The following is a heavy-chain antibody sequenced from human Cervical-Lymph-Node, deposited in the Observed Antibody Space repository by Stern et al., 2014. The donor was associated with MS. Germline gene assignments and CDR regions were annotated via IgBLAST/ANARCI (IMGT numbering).Heavy chain of an antibody. Sequence: EVQLVESGAEVKKPGESLKISCKGSGYSFTSYWIGWVRQMPGKGLEWMGVIYPGDSDTRYSPSFQGQVTISADKSISTAYLQWSSLKASDTAMYYCARLAYCGGDCRRGFDPWGQGTLVTVSS. CDR1: GYSFTSYW. V-gene: IGHV5-51*01. D-gene: IGHD2-21*02. CDR3: ARLAYCGGDCRRGFDP. CDR2: IYPGDSDT. J-gene: IGHJ5*02.